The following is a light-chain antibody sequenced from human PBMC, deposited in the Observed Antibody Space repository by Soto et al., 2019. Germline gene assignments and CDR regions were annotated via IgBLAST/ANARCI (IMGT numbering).Light chain of an antibody. CDR2: SNY. J-gene: IGLJ1*01. V-gene: IGLV1-44*01. Sequence: QSVLTQPPSASGTPGQRVTISWSGGRSKIERNTVTWYEQLPGTAPKLVVYSNYDRPSGVPDRFSASKSRTSASLVIRGLQSEDEADYYCAAWDDILNGYVFGGGTKVTVL. CDR3: AAWDDILNGYV. CDR1: RSKIERNT.